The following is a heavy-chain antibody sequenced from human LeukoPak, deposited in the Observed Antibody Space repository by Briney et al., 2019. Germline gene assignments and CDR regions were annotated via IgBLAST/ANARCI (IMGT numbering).Heavy chain of an antibody. CDR1: GGSISSYY. Sequence: SETLSLTCTVSGGSISSYYWSWIRQPPGKGLEWIGYIYYSGSTNYNPSLKSRVTISVGTSKNQFSLKLSSVTAADTAVYYCARRYDSSGYYGEDYFDYWGQGTLVTVSS. CDR2: IYYSGST. J-gene: IGHJ4*02. CDR3: ARRYDSSGYYGEDYFDY. V-gene: IGHV4-59*01. D-gene: IGHD3-22*01.